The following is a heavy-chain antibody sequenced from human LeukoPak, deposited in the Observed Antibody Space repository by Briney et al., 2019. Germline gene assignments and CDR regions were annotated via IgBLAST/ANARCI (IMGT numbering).Heavy chain of an antibody. CDR1: GFTFSSYA. CDR2: ISYDGSNK. J-gene: IGHJ4*02. V-gene: IGHV3-30-3*02. CDR3: AKLATVTTFDY. D-gene: IGHD4-17*01. Sequence: RKSLRLSCEASGFTFSSYAMHWVRQAPGKGLEWVAVISYDGSNKYYADSVKGRFTISRDNSKNTLYLQMNSLRAEDTAVYYCAKLATVTTFDYWGQGTLVTVSS.